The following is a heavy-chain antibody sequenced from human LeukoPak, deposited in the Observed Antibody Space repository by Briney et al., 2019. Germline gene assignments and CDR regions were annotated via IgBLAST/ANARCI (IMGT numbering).Heavy chain of an antibody. Sequence: PGGSLRLSCAASGFTFSIYAMNWVRQTPGKGLEWVSYISYSSETTYYADSVKGRFTISRDNAKNSLYLQMNSLRAEDTAVYHCTRSGDGAFDNWGQGTMVTVSS. CDR3: TRSGDGAFDN. CDR1: GFTFSIYA. D-gene: IGHD3-10*01. CDR2: ISYSSETT. J-gene: IGHJ3*02. V-gene: IGHV3-48*04.